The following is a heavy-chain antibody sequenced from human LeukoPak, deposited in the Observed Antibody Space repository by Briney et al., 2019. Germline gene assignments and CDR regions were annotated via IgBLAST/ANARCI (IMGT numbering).Heavy chain of an antibody. Sequence: SETLSLTCTVSGGTISTHGYYWGWLRQHPGKGLEWIGYIYYSGSTDYNPSLKSRVTISLDTSKNQCSLKLRAMAPTDPAVYFCAGGPYSSTCNYWGQGTLVTVSS. J-gene: IGHJ4*02. V-gene: IGHV4-31*03. CDR3: AGGPYSSTCNY. D-gene: IGHD6-13*01. CDR2: IYYSGST. CDR1: GGTISTHGYY.